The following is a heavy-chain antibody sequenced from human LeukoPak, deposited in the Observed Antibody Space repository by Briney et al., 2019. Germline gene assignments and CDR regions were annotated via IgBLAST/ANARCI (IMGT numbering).Heavy chain of an antibody. CDR3: AKGRGAFDI. CDR1: GFTFSSYG. D-gene: IGHD3-10*01. Sequence: GGSLRLSCAASGFTFSSYGMHWVRQAPGKGLEWVALISYDERNKYYADSVKGRFTISRDNSKNTLYLQMNSLRAEDTAVYYCAKGRGAFDIWGQGTMVTVSS. V-gene: IGHV3-30*18. J-gene: IGHJ3*02. CDR2: ISYDERNK.